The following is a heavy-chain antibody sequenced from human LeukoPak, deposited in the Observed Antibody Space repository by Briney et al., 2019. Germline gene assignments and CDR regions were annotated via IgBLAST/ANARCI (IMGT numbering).Heavy chain of an antibody. CDR3: ANFDASGSLFDP. J-gene: IGHJ5*02. CDR1: GFTFGDYA. D-gene: IGHD3-10*01. Sequence: GGSLRLSCAASGFTFGDYAMPWVRQAPGKGLEWVSLISGDGGSTHYADSVKGRFTTSRDNSKNSLYLQMNSLRTEDTALYYCANFDASGSLFDPWGRGTLVTVSS. CDR2: ISGDGGST. V-gene: IGHV3-43*02.